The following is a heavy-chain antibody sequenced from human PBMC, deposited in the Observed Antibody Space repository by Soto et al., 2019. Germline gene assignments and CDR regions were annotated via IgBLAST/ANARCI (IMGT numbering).Heavy chain of an antibody. CDR2: ISYDGSNK. D-gene: IGHD3-3*01. CDR1: GFTFSSYG. J-gene: IGHJ4*02. V-gene: IGHV3-30*18. CDR3: AEDGGSYYDFWSGYLCYFDY. Sequence: GGSLRLSCAASGFTFSSYGMHWVRQAPGKGLEWVAVISYDGSNKYYADSVKGRFTISRDNSKNTLYLQMNSLRAEDTAVYYCAEDGGSYYDFWSGYLCYFDYWGQGTLVTVSS.